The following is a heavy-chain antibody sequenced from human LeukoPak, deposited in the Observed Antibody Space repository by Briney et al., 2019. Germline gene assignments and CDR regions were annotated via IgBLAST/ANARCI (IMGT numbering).Heavy chain of an antibody. Sequence: SVTVSCKASGGTFSSYAISWVRQAPGQGLEWMGGIIPIFGTANYAQKFQGRVTITADESTSTAYMELSSLRSEDTAVYYCARSPLGSLSLYYFDYWGQGTLVTVSS. CDR2: IIPIFGTA. D-gene: IGHD3-10*01. V-gene: IGHV1-69*13. CDR3: ARSPLGSLSLYYFDY. CDR1: GGTFSSYA. J-gene: IGHJ4*02.